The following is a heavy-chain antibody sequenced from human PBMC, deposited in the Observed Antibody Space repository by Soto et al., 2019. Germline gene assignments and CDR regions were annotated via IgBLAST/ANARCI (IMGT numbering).Heavy chain of an antibody. CDR3: ARRIAVAGSCPLSDAFDI. V-gene: IGHV1-24*01. Sequence: ASVKVSCKVSGYTLTELSMHWVRQAPGKGLEWMGGFDPEDGETIYAQKFQGRVTMTEDTSTDTAYMELSSLRSEDTAMYYCARRIAVAGSCPLSDAFDIWGQGTMVTVSS. CDR1: GYTLTELS. CDR2: FDPEDGET. D-gene: IGHD6-19*01. J-gene: IGHJ3*02.